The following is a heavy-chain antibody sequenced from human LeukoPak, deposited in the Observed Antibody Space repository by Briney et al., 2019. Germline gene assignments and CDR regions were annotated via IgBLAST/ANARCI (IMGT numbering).Heavy chain of an antibody. CDR3: AREILAPGKTHDY. CDR1: GFTFSNYW. Sequence: GGSLRLSCAASGFTFSNYWMHWVRQVPGKGLVWVSRINDDGSATFYADSVKGRFTISRDNAKNTLFLQINSLRAEDTAVYYCAREILAPGKTHDYWGQGTLVTVPS. J-gene: IGHJ4*02. V-gene: IGHV3-74*01. CDR2: INDDGSAT.